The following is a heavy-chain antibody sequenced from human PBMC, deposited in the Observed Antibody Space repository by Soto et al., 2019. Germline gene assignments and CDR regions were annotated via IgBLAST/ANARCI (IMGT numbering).Heavy chain of an antibody. Sequence: KPSETLSLTCAVYGGSFSGYYWSWIRQPPGKGLEWIGEINHSGSTNYNPSLKSRVTISVDTSKNQFSLKLSSVTAADTAVYYCARGLITMVRGVMIASWSLYYYYGMDVWGQGTTVTVSS. CDR1: GGSFSGYY. CDR3: ARGLITMVRGVMIASWSLYYYYGMDV. V-gene: IGHV4-34*01. CDR2: INHSGST. J-gene: IGHJ6*02. D-gene: IGHD3-10*01.